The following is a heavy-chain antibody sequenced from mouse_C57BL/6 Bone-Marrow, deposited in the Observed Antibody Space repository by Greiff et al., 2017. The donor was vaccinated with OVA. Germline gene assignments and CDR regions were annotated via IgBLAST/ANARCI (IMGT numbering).Heavy chain of an antibody. V-gene: IGHV1-76*01. J-gene: IGHJ2*01. CDR1: GYTFTDYY. CDR2: IYPGSGNT. Sequence: QVQLQQSGAELVRPGASVKLSCKASGYTFTDYYINWVKQRPGQGLEWIARIYPGSGNTYYNEKFKGKATLTAEKSSSTAYMQLSSLTSEDSAVYFCARSGYGSSYGYWGQGTTLTVSS. CDR3: ARSGYGSSYGY. D-gene: IGHD1-1*01.